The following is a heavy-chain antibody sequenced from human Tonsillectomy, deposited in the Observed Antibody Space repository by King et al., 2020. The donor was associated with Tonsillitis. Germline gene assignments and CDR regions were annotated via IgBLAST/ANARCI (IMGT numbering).Heavy chain of an antibody. J-gene: IGHJ1*01. CDR3: VHIGDPRSWSLGS. V-gene: IGHV3-15*01. CDR1: GLTFRDAW. CDR2: IKSNPAGGTT. Sequence: VQLVESGGDLIKPGGSLRLSCVVSGLTFRDAWMTWVRQAPGKGLEWVGRIKSNPAGGTTDFAAPVKGRFTISRDDSKSMVYLQMNSMKVEDTAVYYCVHIGDPRSWSLGSWGQGTLVIGSP. D-gene: IGHD6-13*01.